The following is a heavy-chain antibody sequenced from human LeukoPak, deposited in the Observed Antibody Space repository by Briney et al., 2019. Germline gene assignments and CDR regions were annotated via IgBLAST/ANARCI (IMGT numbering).Heavy chain of an antibody. J-gene: IGHJ4*02. CDR1: GYTFTGYY. V-gene: IGHV1-2*02. CDR3: ARVLELNYDFWSGYWGYFDY. CDR2: INPNSGGT. D-gene: IGHD3-3*01. Sequence: EVSVKVSCKASGYTFTGYYMHWVRQAPGQGLEWMGWINPNSGGTNYAQKFQGRVTMTRDTSISTAYMELSRLRSDDTAVYYCARVLELNYDFWSGYWGYFDYWGQGTLVTVSS.